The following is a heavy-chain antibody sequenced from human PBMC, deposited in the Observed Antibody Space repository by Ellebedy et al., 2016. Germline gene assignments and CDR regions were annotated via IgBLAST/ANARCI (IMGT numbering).Heavy chain of an antibody. CDR1: GFTFSNYV. D-gene: IGHD4-17*01. CDR2: ISRTDDST. Sequence: GESLKISXTASGFTFSNYVMSWVRQAPGKGLKWVSGISRTDDSTYYADSVKGRFTISRDDPKSTLYLQMNNLRAEDTAVYYCAKDRDDAGAFVFDSWGQGTRVTVSS. CDR3: AKDRDDAGAFVFDS. V-gene: IGHV3-23*01. J-gene: IGHJ4*02.